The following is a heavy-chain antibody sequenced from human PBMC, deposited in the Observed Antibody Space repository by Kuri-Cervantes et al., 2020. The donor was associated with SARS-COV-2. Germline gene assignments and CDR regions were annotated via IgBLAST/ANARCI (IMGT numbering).Heavy chain of an antibody. V-gene: IGHV3-43*01. CDR1: GFTFDDYT. D-gene: IGHD3-10*01. J-gene: IGHJ6*03. CDR3: GRELLLYYYYMDV. Sequence: GESLKISCAASGFTFDDYTMHWVRQAPGKGLEWVSLISWDGGSTYYADSVKGRFTISRDNAKNSLYLQMNSLRAEDTAVYYCGRELLLYYYYMDVWGKGTTVTVSS. CDR2: ISWDGGST.